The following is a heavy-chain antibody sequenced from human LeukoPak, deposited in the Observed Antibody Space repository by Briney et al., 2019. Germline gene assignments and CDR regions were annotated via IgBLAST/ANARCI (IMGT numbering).Heavy chain of an antibody. D-gene: IGHD3-16*02. CDR1: GGSISSGGYY. Sequence: SQTLSLTCTVSGGSISSGGYYWSWIRQSPGKGLEWIGYIDYSGSTNYNPSLRGRVTISIDMSKNQLSLKLRSVTAADTAVYYCATGRYYDNVWGSYRPSFDFWGQGTLATVSS. V-gene: IGHV4-61*08. J-gene: IGHJ4*02. CDR2: IDYSGST. CDR3: ATGRYYDNVWGSYRPSFDF.